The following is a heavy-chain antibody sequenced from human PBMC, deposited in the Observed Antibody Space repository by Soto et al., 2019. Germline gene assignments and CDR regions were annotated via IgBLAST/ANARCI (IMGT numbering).Heavy chain of an antibody. Sequence: SVKVSCKASGGTFSSYTISWVRQAPGQGLEWMGRIIPILGIANYAQKFQGRVTITRDTSASTAYMELSSLRSEDTAVYYCARVLRPPGGYFPYYYYYGMDVWGQGTTVTVSS. D-gene: IGHD1-26*01. V-gene: IGHV1-69*02. CDR1: GGTFSSYT. J-gene: IGHJ6*02. CDR2: IIPILGIA. CDR3: ARVLRPPGGYFPYYYYYGMDV.